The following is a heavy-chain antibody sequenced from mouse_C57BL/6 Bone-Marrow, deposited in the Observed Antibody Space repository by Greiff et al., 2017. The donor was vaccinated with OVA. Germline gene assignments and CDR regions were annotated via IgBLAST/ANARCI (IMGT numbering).Heavy chain of an antibody. CDR1: GYAFSSYW. D-gene: IGHD1-1*02. CDR3: ARSGVGAY. Sequence: VKLMESGAELVKPGASVKISCKASGYAFSSYWMNWVKQRPGKGLEWIGRIYPGDGDTNYNGKFKGKATLTADKSSSTAYMQLSSLTSEDSAVYFCARSGVGAYWGQGTLVTVSA. V-gene: IGHV1-82*01. CDR2: IYPGDGDT. J-gene: IGHJ3*01.